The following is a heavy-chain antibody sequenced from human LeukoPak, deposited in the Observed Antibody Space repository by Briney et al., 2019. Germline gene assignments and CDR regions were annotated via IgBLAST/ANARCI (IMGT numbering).Heavy chain of an antibody. Sequence: GSLRLSCAASGFTFSSYGMHWVRQAPGKGLEWVAVIWYDGSNKYYADSVKGRFTISRDNSKNTLYLQMNSLRAEDTAVYYCAKWGYDLYYYYMDVWGKGTTVTVSS. J-gene: IGHJ6*03. D-gene: IGHD5-12*01. CDR2: IWYDGSNK. CDR1: GFTFSSYG. V-gene: IGHV3-33*06. CDR3: AKWGYDLYYYYMDV.